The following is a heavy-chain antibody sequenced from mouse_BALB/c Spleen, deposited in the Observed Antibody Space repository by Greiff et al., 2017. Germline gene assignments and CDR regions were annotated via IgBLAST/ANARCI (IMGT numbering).Heavy chain of an antibody. CDR1: GFTFSSFG. D-gene: IGHD3-3*01. CDR3: ASLGGFAY. Sequence: EVQVVESGGGLVQPGGSRKLSCAASGFTFSSFGMHWVRQAPEKGLEWVAYISSGSSTIYYADTVKGRFTISRDNPKNTLFLQMTSLRSEDTAMYYCASLGGFAYWGQGTLVTVSA. CDR2: ISSGSSTI. J-gene: IGHJ3*01. V-gene: IGHV5-17*02.